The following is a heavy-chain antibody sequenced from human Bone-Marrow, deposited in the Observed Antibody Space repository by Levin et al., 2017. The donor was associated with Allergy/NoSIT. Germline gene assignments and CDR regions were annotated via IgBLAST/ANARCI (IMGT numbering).Heavy chain of an antibody. CDR1: GFTFDNYA. Sequence: GESLKISCAASGFTFDNYAMTWVRQAPGKGLEWVSSISSSGSVTFYADSVKGRFTISRDSSKNTLYLQMNSLRDEDTAVYHCARVSTKFYGSESRYYYYGMDVWGQGTTVTVSS. V-gene: IGHV3-23*01. J-gene: IGHJ6*02. D-gene: IGHD3-10*01. CDR3: ARVSTKFYGSESRYYYYGMDV. CDR2: ISSSGSVT.